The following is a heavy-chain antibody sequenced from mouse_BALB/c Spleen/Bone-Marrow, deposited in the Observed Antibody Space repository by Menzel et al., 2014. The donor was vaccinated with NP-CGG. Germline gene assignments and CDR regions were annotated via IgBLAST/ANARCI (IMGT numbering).Heavy chain of an antibody. CDR2: ISSGSSTI. CDR1: GFTFSSFG. D-gene: IGHD1-1*01. Sequence: EVKLVESGGGLVQPGGSRKLSCAASGFTFSSFGVHWIRQAPEKGLEWVAYISSGSSTIYYADTVMGRFTISRDNPKNTLFLQMTSLRYEDTAMYYCVRSGSSSGYFDYWGQGTTLTVSS. J-gene: IGHJ2*01. V-gene: IGHV5-17*02. CDR3: VRSGSSSGYFDY.